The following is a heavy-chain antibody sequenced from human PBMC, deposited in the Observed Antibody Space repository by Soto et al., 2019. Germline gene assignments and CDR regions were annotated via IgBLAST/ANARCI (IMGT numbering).Heavy chain of an antibody. CDR3: AKDLGAYYDFWSGFDY. CDR2: ISGSGGST. V-gene: IGHV3-23*01. CDR1: GFTFSSYA. Sequence: GGSLRLSCAASGFTFSSYAMSWVRQAPGKGLEWVSAISGSGGSTYYADSVKGRFTISRDNSKNTLYLQMNSLRAEDTAVYYCAKDLGAYYDFWSGFDYWGQGTLVTVSS. J-gene: IGHJ4*02. D-gene: IGHD3-3*01.